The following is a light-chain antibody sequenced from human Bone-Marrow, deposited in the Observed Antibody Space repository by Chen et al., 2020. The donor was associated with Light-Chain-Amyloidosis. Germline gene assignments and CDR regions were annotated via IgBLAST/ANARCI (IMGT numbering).Light chain of an antibody. V-gene: IGLV3-21*02. CDR2: DDS. Sequence: SYVLTQPSSVSVAPGPTATIACGGNNIGSTSVHWYQQTPGQAPLLVVYDDSDRSSGIPGRFSGSNSGNTASLTITRVEAGDEADYSCQVLHRSSDRPVFGGGTKLPVL. CDR3: QVLHRSSDRPV. CDR1: NIGSTS. J-gene: IGLJ3*02.